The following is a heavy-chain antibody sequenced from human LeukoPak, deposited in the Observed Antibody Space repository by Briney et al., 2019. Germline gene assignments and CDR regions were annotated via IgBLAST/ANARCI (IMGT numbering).Heavy chain of an antibody. CDR1: GGSISSYY. CDR3: AREIPTYSGYNSGYDY. Sequence: SETLSLTCTVSGGSISSYYWSWIRQPPGKGLEWIGYIYYSGSANYNPSLKSRVTISVDTSKNQFSLRLSSVTAADTAVYYCAREIPTYSGYNSGYDYWAREPWSPSPQ. J-gene: IGHJ4*02. CDR2: IYYSGSA. V-gene: IGHV4-59*01. D-gene: IGHD5-12*01.